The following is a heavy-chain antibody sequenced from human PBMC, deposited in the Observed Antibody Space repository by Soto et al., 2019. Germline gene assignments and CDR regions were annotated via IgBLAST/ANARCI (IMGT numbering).Heavy chain of an antibody. V-gene: IGHV3-20*04. CDR2: INWHGGST. CDR3: ARDFGILTGYYYYYYGTDV. J-gene: IGHJ6*02. Sequence: EVQLVESGGGVVRPGGSLRLSCAASGFTFDDYGMSWVRQAPGKGLEWVSGINWHGGSTGYADSVKGRFTISRDNAKNSPYLQKNSLRGEDTALYYCARDFGILTGYYYYYYGTDVWGQGTTVTVSS. CDR1: GFTFDDYG. D-gene: IGHD3-9*01.